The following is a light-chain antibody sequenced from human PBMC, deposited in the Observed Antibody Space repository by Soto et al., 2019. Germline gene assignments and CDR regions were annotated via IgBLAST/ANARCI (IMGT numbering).Light chain of an antibody. Sequence: EIVMTQSPATLSVSPGERATLSCRASQSVSSNLAWYQQKPGQAPRLLIYGASTRATGIPARFSGSGSATEFTLTISSLQSEDFAVYYCQQYNNWPRGTFGQGTKVEIK. V-gene: IGKV3-15*01. J-gene: IGKJ1*01. CDR2: GAS. CDR1: QSVSSN. CDR3: QQYNNWPRGT.